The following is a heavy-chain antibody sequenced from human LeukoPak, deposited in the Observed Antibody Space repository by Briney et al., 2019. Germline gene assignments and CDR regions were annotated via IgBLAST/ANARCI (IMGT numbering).Heavy chain of an antibody. CDR1: GYSISSGYY. J-gene: IGHJ5*02. V-gene: IGHV4-38-2*02. D-gene: IGHD3-3*01. CDR3: AVGGGYYRYWFDP. CDR2: IYHSGST. Sequence: SETLSLTCTVSGYSISSGYYWGWIRQPPGKGLEWIGSIYHSGSTYYNPSLKSRVTISVDTSKNQFSLKLSSVTAADTAVYYCAVGGGYYRYWFDPWGQGTLVSVSS.